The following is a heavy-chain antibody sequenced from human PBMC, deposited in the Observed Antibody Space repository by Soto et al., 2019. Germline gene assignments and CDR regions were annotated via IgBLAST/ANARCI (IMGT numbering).Heavy chain of an antibody. D-gene: IGHD1-26*01. CDR1: GFTFSSYG. Sequence: VQLVESGGGLVQPGGSLRLSCTASGFTFSSYGMHWVRQAPGKGLEWVAVISYDGSNKYYADSVKGRFTISRDNSKNTLYLQMNSLRAEDTAVYYCANSGPTFNYYYYGMDVWGQGTTVTVSS. V-gene: IGHV3-30*18. CDR2: ISYDGSNK. CDR3: ANSGPTFNYYYYGMDV. J-gene: IGHJ6*02.